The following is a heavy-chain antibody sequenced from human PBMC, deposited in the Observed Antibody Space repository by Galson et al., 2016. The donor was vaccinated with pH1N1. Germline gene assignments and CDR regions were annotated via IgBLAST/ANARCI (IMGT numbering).Heavy chain of an antibody. CDR3: ARHGYGDYVGWFDP. J-gene: IGHJ5*01. CDR2: IYYTGST. Sequence: SETLSLTCTVSGGSISSVYSYWSWIRQPPGKGLEWIGSIYYTGSTYYNPSLKSRVTISVDTSKNQFSLKLSSVTAADAAVYYCARHGYGDYVGWFDPWGQGTRVPVSS. D-gene: IGHD4-17*01. CDR1: GGSISSVYSY. V-gene: IGHV4-39*01.